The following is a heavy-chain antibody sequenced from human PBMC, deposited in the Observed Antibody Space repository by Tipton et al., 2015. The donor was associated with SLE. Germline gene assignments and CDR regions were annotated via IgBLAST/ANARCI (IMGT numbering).Heavy chain of an antibody. CDR1: GGSISSSNYF. V-gene: IGHV4-39*07. D-gene: IGHD6-13*01. J-gene: IGHJ5*02. Sequence: TLSLTCTVSGGSISSSNYFWGWIRQPPGKGLEWIGSIFYSYSGSTFYNPSLKSRVTVSVDTSKNQFSLKLNSVTAADTAVYYCASAIAAAGQGWLDPWGQGTLVTVSS. CDR2: IFYSYSGST. CDR3: ASAIAAAGQGWLDP.